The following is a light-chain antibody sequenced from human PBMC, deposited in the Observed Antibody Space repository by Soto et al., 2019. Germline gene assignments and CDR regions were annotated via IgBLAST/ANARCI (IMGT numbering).Light chain of an antibody. CDR3: QQRSNWPPIT. J-gene: IGKJ5*01. V-gene: IGKV3-11*01. CDR1: QSVSSY. CDR2: DAS. Sequence: EIVLTQAPVTLSLSPGERATLSCRSGQSVSSYLAWYQQKPGQAPRLLIYDASNRATGIPARFSGGGSGTDFTLTIDNLEPEDFAIYYCQQRSNWPPITFGQGTRLE.